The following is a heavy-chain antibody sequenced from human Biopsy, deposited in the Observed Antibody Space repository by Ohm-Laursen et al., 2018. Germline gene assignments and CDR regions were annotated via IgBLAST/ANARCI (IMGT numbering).Heavy chain of an antibody. V-gene: IGHV1-69*01. CDR2: IIPIFGTA. CDR3: AKRGVERGRPLAY. J-gene: IGHJ4*02. D-gene: IGHD1-1*01. CDR1: GGTFSSYA. Sequence: ASSVKVSCKASGGTFSSYAISWVRQAPGQGLERMGGIIPIFGTANYAQKFQGRVTITADESTSTAYMELSSLRSEDTAVYYCAKRGVERGRPLAYWGQGTLVTVSS.